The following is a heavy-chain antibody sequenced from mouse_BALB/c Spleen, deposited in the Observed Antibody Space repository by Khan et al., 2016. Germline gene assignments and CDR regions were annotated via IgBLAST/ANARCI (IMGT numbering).Heavy chain of an antibody. J-gene: IGHJ2*01. V-gene: IGHV1-80*01. CDR3: EKSGYGYDY. Sequence: QVRLQQSGAELVRPGSSVKISCKASGYAFSIYWMNWVKQRPGQGLEWIGQIYRGDGDTDYNGKFKDKATLTADNSSSTAYMQLSSLTSEDSAVYFCEKSGYGYDYWGQGTTLTVSS. D-gene: IGHD2-2*01. CDR1: GYAFSIYW. CDR2: IYRGDGDT.